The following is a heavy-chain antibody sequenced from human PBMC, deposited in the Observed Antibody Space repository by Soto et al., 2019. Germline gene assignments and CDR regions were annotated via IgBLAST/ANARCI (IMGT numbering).Heavy chain of an antibody. Sequence: GGSLRISCAASRFTFISYGMHWVRQAPGKGLEWVAVIWYDGSNKYYADSVKGRFTISRDNSKNTLYLQMNSLRAEDTAVYYCARVGPDYSNYIYYYYYGMDVWGQGTTVTVSS. D-gene: IGHD4-4*01. CDR1: RFTFISYG. V-gene: IGHV3-33*01. CDR2: IWYDGSNK. CDR3: ARVGPDYSNYIYYYYYGMDV. J-gene: IGHJ6*02.